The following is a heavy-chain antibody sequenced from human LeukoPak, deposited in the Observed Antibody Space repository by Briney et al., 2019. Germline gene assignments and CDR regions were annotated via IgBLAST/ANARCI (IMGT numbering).Heavy chain of an antibody. CDR2: INHSGST. D-gene: IGHD2-15*01. J-gene: IGHJ3*02. CDR3: ARDGANYCSGGSCYSGAFDI. Sequence: SETLSLTCAVYGGSFSGYYWSWIRQPPGRGLEWIGEINHSGSTNYNPSLKSRVTISVDTSKNQFSLKLSSVTAAGTAVYYCARDGANYCSGGSCYSGAFDIWGQGTMVTVSS. CDR1: GGSFSGYY. V-gene: IGHV4-34*01.